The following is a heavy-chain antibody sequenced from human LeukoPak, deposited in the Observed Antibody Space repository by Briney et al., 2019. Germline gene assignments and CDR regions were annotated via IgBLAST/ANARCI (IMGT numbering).Heavy chain of an antibody. CDR3: ARDGGVGRIAVAGTFDY. V-gene: IGHV3-21*01. CDR2: ISSSSSYI. J-gene: IGHJ4*02. D-gene: IGHD6-19*01. CDR1: GFTFSSYS. Sequence: PGGSLRLSCAASGFTFSSYSMNWVRQAPGKGLEWVSSISSSSSYIYYADSVKGRFTISRDNAKNSLYLQMNSLRAEDTGVYYCARDGGVGRIAVAGTFDYWGQGTLVTVSS.